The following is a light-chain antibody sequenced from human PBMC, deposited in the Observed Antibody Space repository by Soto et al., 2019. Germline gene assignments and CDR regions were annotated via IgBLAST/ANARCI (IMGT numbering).Light chain of an antibody. V-gene: IGKV1-39*01. CDR1: QSISSY. CDR2: DAS. CDR3: QESYSTS. J-gene: IGKJ1*01. Sequence: DIQMTPSTSTPSSSVGDRVTIICQASQSISSYLNWYQQKPGKAPKLLISDASSLETGVPSRFSGSGSGTDFTLTISSLQPEDIATYYCQESYSTSFGQGTKVDIK.